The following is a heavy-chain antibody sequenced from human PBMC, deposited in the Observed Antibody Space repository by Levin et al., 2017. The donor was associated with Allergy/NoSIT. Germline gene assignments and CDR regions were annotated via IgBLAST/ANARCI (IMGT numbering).Heavy chain of an antibody. Sequence: GESLKISCAASGFTFSSYTMSWVRQTPGKGLEWVSAISGSGGVPYNADSVKGRFTISRDNSKNTLYLQMNSLRADDADVYYCVKGLRPVAGLPFDYWGQGSLVTVSS. CDR2: ISGSGGVP. D-gene: IGHD6-19*01. CDR3: VKGLRPVAGLPFDY. V-gene: IGHV3-23*01. CDR1: GFTFSSYT. J-gene: IGHJ4*02.